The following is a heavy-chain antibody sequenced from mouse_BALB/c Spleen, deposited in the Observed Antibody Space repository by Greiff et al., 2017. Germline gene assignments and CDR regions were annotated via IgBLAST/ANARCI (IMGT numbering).Heavy chain of an antibody. CDR3: VREGYGSPAWFAY. V-gene: IGHV10-1*02. J-gene: IGHJ3*01. Sequence: EVQLVESGGGLVQPKGSLKLSCAASGFTFNTYAMNWVRQAPGKGLEWVARIRSKSNNYATYYADSVKDRFTISRDDSQSMLYLQMNNLKTEDTAMYYWVREGYGSPAWFAYGGRGTLVTVSA. D-gene: IGHD1-1*01. CDR2: IRSKSNNYAT. CDR1: GFTFNTYA.